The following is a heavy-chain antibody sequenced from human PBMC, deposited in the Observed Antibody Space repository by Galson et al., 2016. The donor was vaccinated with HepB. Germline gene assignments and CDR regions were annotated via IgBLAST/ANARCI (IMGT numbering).Heavy chain of an antibody. CDR3: ARGRYSSTWYQVWYYYGMDV. Sequence: SLRLSCAVSGFTFSSYPMHWVRQAPGKGLEWVAVMWYDGSNKYYADSVKGRFTISRDNSKNTLYLQMNSLRVEDTAVYYCARGRYSSTWYQVWYYYGMDVWGKGTTVTVSS. CDR1: GFTFSSYP. J-gene: IGHJ6*04. V-gene: IGHV3-30-3*01. CDR2: MWYDGSNK. D-gene: IGHD6-13*01.